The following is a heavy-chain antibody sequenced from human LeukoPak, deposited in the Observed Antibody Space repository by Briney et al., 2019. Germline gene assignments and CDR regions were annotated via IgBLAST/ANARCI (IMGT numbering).Heavy chain of an antibody. Sequence: GGSLRLSCAASGFTFSGSAMHWVRQASGKGLEWVGRIRSKANSYATAYAASVKGRFTISRDDSKNTAYLQMNSLRAEDTAVYYCAKVGLRFLEWWNQFDPWGQGTLVTVSS. CDR2: IRSKANSYAT. CDR1: GFTFSGSA. J-gene: IGHJ5*02. D-gene: IGHD3-3*01. V-gene: IGHV3-73*01. CDR3: AKVGLRFLEWWNQFDP.